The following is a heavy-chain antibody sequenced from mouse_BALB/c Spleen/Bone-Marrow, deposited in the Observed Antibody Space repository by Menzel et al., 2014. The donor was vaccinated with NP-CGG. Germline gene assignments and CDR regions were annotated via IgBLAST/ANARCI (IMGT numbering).Heavy chain of an antibody. CDR2: VDPANGNT. J-gene: IGHJ4*01. V-gene: IGHV14-3*02. CDR1: GFNIKDTY. CDR3: ARRCGNSPRDSAMVN. Sequence: VQLQQSGADLVKPGASVKLSCTASGFNIKDTYIHWVKQRPDQGLEWIGSVDPANGNTKYAPKFQGKATITADTSSNTAYRRLSSLTSEDTAVNYCARRCGNSPRDSAMVNWGRGTSVTVSS. D-gene: IGHD2-1*01.